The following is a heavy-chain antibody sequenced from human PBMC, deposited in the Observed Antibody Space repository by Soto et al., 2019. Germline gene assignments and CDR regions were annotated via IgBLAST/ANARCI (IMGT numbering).Heavy chain of an antibody. CDR2: ISGSGGSP. J-gene: IGHJ4*02. Sequence: EVQLLESGGGLVQPGGSLRLSCAASGFTFSSYAMNWVRQAPGKGLEWVSTISGSGGSPYSADSVKGRFTISRDNSKNTHYLQMNSLRAEDTAIYYCAKEGTSGWYYVDYWGQGTLVTVSS. CDR1: GFTFSSYA. CDR3: AKEGTSGWYYVDY. D-gene: IGHD6-19*01. V-gene: IGHV3-23*01.